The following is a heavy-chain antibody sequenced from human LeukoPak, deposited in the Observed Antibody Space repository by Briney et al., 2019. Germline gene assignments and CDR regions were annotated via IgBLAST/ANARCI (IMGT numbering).Heavy chain of an antibody. J-gene: IGHJ6*02. CDR2: IDDVGSGT. CDR3: AREAVMPVAPVKIGTSDRPLYEYYGLDV. CDR1: GFTVSTKY. Sequence: HPGGSLRLSCAASGFTVSTKYMSWVRQPPGKGLEWVSRIDDVGSGTSYADSVKGRFTISRDNSKNTLYLQMNSLRADDTAVYYCAREAVMPVAPVKIGTSDRPLYEYYGLDVWGQGTTVTVS. D-gene: IGHD1/OR15-1a*01. V-gene: IGHV3-53*01.